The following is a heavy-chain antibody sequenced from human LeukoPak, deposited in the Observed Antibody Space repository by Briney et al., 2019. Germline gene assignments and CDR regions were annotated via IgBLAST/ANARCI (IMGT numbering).Heavy chain of an antibody. Sequence: SETLSLTCTVSGGSISSYYWSWIRQPPGKGLEWIGYIYYSGSTNYNPSLKSRVTISVDTSKNQFSLKLSSVTAADTAVYYCARGLGDNWFDPWGQGTLVTVSS. CDR3: ARGLGDNWFDP. CDR1: GGSISSYY. J-gene: IGHJ5*02. CDR2: IYYSGST. V-gene: IGHV4-59*01. D-gene: IGHD3-10*01.